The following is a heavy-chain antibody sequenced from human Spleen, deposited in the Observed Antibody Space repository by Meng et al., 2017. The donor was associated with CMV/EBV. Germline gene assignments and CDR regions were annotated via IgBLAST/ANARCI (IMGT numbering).Heavy chain of an antibody. J-gene: IGHJ4*02. Sequence: GESLKISCKGSGYTFTTYWIGWVRQMPGKGLEWMGIIYPGDSDTRYSPSFQGQVTISADKSVNTAYLHWSSLKASDTAMYYCARPGSSGWYGEYYFDFWGQGTLVTVSS. D-gene: IGHD6-19*01. CDR2: IYPGDSDT. CDR1: GYTFTTYW. CDR3: ARPGSSGWYGEYYFDF. V-gene: IGHV5-51*01.